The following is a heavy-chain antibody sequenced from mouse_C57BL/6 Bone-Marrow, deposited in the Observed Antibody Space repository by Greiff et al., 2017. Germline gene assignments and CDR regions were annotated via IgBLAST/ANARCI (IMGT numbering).Heavy chain of an antibody. CDR2: INPNNGGT. CDR1: GYTFTDYY. CDR3: ARWGYSNYDYFDN. Sequence: VQLQQSGPELVKPGASVKISCKASGYTFTDYYMNWVKQSHGKSLEWIGDINPNNGGTSYNQKFKGKATLTVDKSSSTAYMELRSLTSEDSAVYYCARWGYSNYDYFDNWVKGTTPPASS. D-gene: IGHD2-5*01. J-gene: IGHJ2*01. V-gene: IGHV1-26*01.